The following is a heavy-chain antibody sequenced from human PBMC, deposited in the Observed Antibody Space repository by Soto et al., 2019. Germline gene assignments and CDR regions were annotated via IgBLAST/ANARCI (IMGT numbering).Heavy chain of an antibody. Sequence: EVQLVETGGGLIQPGGSLRLSCAASGFTVSGNYMSWVRQAPGKGLEWVSVIYNGGGTYYADSVKGRFTISRDNSKITLYLQRNSLRAEDSAVYYCASTRGSSYDYWGQGTLVTVSS. V-gene: IGHV3-53*02. D-gene: IGHD6-6*01. CDR3: ASTRGSSYDY. CDR2: IYNGGGT. CDR1: GFTVSGNY. J-gene: IGHJ4*02.